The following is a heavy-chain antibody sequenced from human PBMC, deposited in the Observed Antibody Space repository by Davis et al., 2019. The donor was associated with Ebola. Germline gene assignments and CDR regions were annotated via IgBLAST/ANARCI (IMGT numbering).Heavy chain of an antibody. CDR2: ISYDGSNK. Sequence: GESLKISCTGSGFTFSSYGMHWVRQAPGKGLEWVAVISYDGSNKYYADSVKGRFTISRDNSKNTLYLQMNSLRAEDTAVYYCARRTPMDYWGQGTLVTVSS. CDR3: ARRTPMDY. J-gene: IGHJ4*02. CDR1: GFTFSSYG. V-gene: IGHV3-30*03.